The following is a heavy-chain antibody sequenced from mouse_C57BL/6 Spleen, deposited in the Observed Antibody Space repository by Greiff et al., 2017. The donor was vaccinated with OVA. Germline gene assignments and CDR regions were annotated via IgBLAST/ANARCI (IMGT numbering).Heavy chain of an antibody. CDR1: GYTFTSYW. V-gene: IGHV1-53*01. CDR2: INPSNGGT. CDR3: ARQGFYYDYDDGAWFAY. J-gene: IGHJ3*01. D-gene: IGHD2-4*01. Sequence: QVHVKQPGTELVKPGASVKLSCKASGYTFTSYWMHWVKQRPGQGLEWIGNINPSNGGTNYNEKFKSKATLTVDKSSSTAYMQLSSLTSEDSAVYYCARQGFYYDYDDGAWFAYWGQGTLVTVSA.